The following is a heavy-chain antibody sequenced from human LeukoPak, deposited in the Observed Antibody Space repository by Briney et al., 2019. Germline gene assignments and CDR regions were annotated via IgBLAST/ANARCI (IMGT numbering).Heavy chain of an antibody. V-gene: IGHV3-48*03. Sequence: PGGSLRLSCAASGFTFSSYEMDWVRRAPGKGLEWVSYVGSSGGSRYYADSVKGRFTSSRDNAKNPLYLQMNSLRVEDTAVYYCAREDGDAFDIWGQGTVVSVSS. CDR3: AREDGDAFDI. D-gene: IGHD5-24*01. CDR2: VGSSGGSR. CDR1: GFTFSSYE. J-gene: IGHJ3*02.